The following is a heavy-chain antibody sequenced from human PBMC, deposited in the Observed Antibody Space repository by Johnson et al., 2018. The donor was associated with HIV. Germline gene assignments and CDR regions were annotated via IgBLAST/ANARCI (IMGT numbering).Heavy chain of an antibody. Sequence: VQLVESGGGLVQPGGSLSLSCTASGFTFSSYAMSWVRQAPGKGLEWVSTIIGSVGNTYYAESVKGRFTIARDNSKNTLYLQMNSLRAEDTALYYCARQHYYGSGSYPGAFDVWGQGTMVTVSS. CDR3: ARQHYYGSGSYPGAFDV. V-gene: IGHV3-23*04. J-gene: IGHJ3*01. CDR1: GFTFSSYA. D-gene: IGHD3-10*01. CDR2: IIGSVGNT.